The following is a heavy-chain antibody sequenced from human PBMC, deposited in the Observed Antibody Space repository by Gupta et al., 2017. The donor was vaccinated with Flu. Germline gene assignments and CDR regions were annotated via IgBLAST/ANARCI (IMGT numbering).Heavy chain of an antibody. J-gene: IGHJ6*03. Sequence: QVQLQQWGAGLLKPSETLSLTCGVYDGSLTGYYWSWVRQPPGKGLEWIGEIKHSGGTRYNPSLESRVAISVDTSKNQFSLKLSSVTAADTAVYFCARGLIPPSFYYFYYLDVWGKGTMVTVAS. CDR3: ARGLIPPSFYYFYYLDV. V-gene: IGHV4-34*01. CDR1: DGSLTGYY. CDR2: IKHSGGT.